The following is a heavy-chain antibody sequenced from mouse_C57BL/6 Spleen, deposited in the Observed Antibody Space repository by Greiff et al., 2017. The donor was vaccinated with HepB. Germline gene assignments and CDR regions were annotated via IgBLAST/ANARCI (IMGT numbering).Heavy chain of an antibody. Sequence: VQLKESGAELVRPGASVKLSCTASGFNIKDDYMHWVKQRPEQGLEWIGWIDPENGDTEYASKFQGKATITADTSSNTAYLQLSSLTSEDTAVYYCTTTTVVANGYWCQGTTLTVSS. J-gene: IGHJ2*01. CDR2: IDPENGDT. D-gene: IGHD1-1*01. V-gene: IGHV14-4*01. CDR3: TTTTVVANGY. CDR1: GFNIKDDY.